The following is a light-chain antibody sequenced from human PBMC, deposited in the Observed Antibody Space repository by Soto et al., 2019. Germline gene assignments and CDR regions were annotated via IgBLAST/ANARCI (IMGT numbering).Light chain of an antibody. CDR3: QHRASSPIP. Sequence: EIVLTQAPATLSLSPGERATLSCRASQSVGRFVAWYQQKPGQAPRLLIYETSTRATGIPVRFSGSGSGTDFSLTISALDPEDFALYYYQHRASSPIPFGGGTTVEIK. V-gene: IGKV3-11*01. J-gene: IGKJ4*01. CDR2: ETS. CDR1: QSVGRF.